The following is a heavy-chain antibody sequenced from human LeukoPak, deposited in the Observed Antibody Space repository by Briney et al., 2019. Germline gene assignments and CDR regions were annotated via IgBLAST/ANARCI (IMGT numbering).Heavy chain of an antibody. CDR1: GYTFTGYY. V-gene: IGHV1-2*02. CDR2: INPNSGGT. Sequence: ASVKVSCKASGYTFTGYYMHWVRQAPGQGLEWMGWINPNSGGTNCAQKFQGRVTMTRDTSISTAYMELSRLRSDDTAVYYCARGGDILTGYYRTLYNWFDPWGQGTLVTVSS. D-gene: IGHD3-9*01. J-gene: IGHJ5*02. CDR3: ARGGDILTGYYRTLYNWFDP.